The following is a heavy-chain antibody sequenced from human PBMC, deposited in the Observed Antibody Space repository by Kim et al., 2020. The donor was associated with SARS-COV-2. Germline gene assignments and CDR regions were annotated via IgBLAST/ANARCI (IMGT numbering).Heavy chain of an antibody. V-gene: IGHV3-21*01. D-gene: IGHD6-13*01. CDR2: ISSSSSNI. J-gene: IGHJ4*02. Sequence: GGSLRLSCAASGFTFSSYSMNWVRQAPGKGLEWVSSISSSSSNIDYADSVKGRFTISRDNAKNSLYLQMNSLRAEDTAVYYCARGGGQGWAAAGKSLGYWGQGTLVTVSS. CDR3: ARGGGQGWAAAGKSLGY. CDR1: GFTFSSYS.